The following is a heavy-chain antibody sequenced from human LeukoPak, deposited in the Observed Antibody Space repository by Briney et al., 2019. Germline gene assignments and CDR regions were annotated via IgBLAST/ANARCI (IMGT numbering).Heavy chain of an antibody. Sequence: GGSLRLSCAASGFTVSSNYMSWVRQAPGKWLELVSVIYSGGSTYYADSVKGRFTISRDNSKNTLYLQMNSLRAEDTAVYYCARGGEEGIYGYSWGQGTLVTVSS. CDR3: ARGGEEGIYGYS. D-gene: IGHD3-22*01. CDR1: GFTVSSNY. V-gene: IGHV3-53*01. CDR2: IYSGGST. J-gene: IGHJ5*02.